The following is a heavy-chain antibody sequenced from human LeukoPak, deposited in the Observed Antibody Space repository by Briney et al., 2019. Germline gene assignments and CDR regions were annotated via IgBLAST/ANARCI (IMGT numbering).Heavy chain of an antibody. Sequence: PGRSLRLSCAASGFTFSSYGMHWVRQAPGKGLEWVAVISYDGSNNYYADSVKGRFTISRDNSKNTLYLQMNSLRAEDTAVYYCAKDRSSGYSYYFDYWGQGTLVTVSS. D-gene: IGHD3-22*01. CDR1: GFTFSSYG. CDR2: ISYDGSNN. CDR3: AKDRSSGYSYYFDY. J-gene: IGHJ4*02. V-gene: IGHV3-30*18.